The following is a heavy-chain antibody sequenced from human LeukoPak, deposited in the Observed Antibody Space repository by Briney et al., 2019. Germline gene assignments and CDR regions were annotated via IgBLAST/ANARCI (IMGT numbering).Heavy chain of an antibody. V-gene: IGHV3-23*01. Sequence: PGGSLRLSCAASGFTFSTCAMGWVPRAPGKGLGWVSAISGSGGSTFYADSVKGRFTISRDNSKNTVYLQMSGLRAEDTALYYCAKAHCSPTSCSRIDYWGQGTLVTVSS. J-gene: IGHJ4*02. CDR1: GFTFSTCA. D-gene: IGHD2-2*01. CDR2: ISGSGGST. CDR3: AKAHCSPTSCSRIDY.